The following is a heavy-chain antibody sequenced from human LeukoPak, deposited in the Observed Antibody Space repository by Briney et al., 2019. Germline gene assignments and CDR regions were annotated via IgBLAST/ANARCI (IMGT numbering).Heavy chain of an antibody. J-gene: IGHJ3*02. CDR1: GYTFTSYY. D-gene: IGHD3-3*01. CDR3: ARENYDFWSGYSVTAFDI. CDR2: INPSGGST. V-gene: IGHV1-46*01. Sequence: ASVNVSCKASGYTFTSYYMHWVRQAPGQGLEWMGIINPSGGSTSYAQKFQGRVTMTRDTPTSTVYMELSSLRSEDTAVYYCARENYDFWSGYSVTAFDIWGQGTMVTVSS.